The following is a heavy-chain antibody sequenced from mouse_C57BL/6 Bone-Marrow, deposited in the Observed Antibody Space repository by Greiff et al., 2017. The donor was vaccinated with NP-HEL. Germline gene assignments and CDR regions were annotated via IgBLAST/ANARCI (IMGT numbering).Heavy chain of an antibody. J-gene: IGHJ4*01. CDR2: IDPSDSYT. CDR1: GYTFTSYW. CDR3: ARGGGQLEMDY. Sequence: QVQLQQPGAELVRPGTSVKLSCKASGYTFTSYWMHWVKQRPGQGLEWIGVIDPSDSYTNYNQKFKGKATLTVDTSSSTAYMQLSSLTSEDYAFYNCARGGGQLEMDYWGQGTSVTVSS. D-gene: IGHD3-2*01. V-gene: IGHV1-59*01.